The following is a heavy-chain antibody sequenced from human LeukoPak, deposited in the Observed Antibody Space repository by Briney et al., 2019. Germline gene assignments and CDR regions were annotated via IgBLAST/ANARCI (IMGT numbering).Heavy chain of an antibody. CDR2: INPNSGGT. CDR1: GYTFTGYY. Sequence: GASVKVSCKASGYTFTGYYMHWVRQAPGQGLEWMGWINPNSGGTSYAQKSQGRVTMTRDTSISTAYMELSRLRSDDTAVYYCAREYYYDSSGYQYWGQGTLVTVSS. J-gene: IGHJ4*02. D-gene: IGHD3-22*01. V-gene: IGHV1-2*02. CDR3: AREYYYDSSGYQY.